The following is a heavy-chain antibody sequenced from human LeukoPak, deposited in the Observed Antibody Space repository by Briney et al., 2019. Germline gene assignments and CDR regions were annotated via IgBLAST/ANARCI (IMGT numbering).Heavy chain of an antibody. CDR1: GLSYRCFA. V-gene: IGHV3-23*01. Sequence: GVSVRLLCAAWGLSYRCFAMMWVRQGPARGVEGVTSIRGNGETFYADSVKGRFTPSSDSSRNTVYFQLNNLRVEDTAIYYCAKASWVSSTDAVRWGQETLVTVSS. CDR3: AKASWVSSTDAVR. J-gene: IGHJ4*02. D-gene: IGHD3-16*01. CDR2: IRGNGET.